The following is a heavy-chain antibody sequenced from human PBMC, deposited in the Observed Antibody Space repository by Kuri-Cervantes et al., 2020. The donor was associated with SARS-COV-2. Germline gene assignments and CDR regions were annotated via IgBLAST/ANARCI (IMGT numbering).Heavy chain of an antibody. CDR3: ARDGVEFYYYYYYMDV. V-gene: IGHV3-30*04. CDR1: GFTFSSYA. D-gene: IGHD2-8*01. CDR2: ISYDGSNK. Sequence: GGSLRLSCAASGFTFSSYAMHLVRQAPGKGLEWVAVISYDGSNKYYADSVKGRFTISRENSKNTLYLQMNSLRAEDTAVYYCARDGVEFYYYYYYMDVWGKGTTVTVSS. J-gene: IGHJ6*03.